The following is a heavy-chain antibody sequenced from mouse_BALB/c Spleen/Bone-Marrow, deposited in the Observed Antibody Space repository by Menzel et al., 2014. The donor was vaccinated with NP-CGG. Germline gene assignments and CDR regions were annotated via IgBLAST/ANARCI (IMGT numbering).Heavy chain of an antibody. CDR2: IWAGGST. V-gene: IGHV2-9*02. CDR3: ARAFDY. Sequence: ESGPGLVAPSQSLFITCTVSGFSLTSYSVYWVRQPPGKGLEWLGVIWAGGSTNYNSALMSRLSISKDNSKSQVFIKKNSLQTDDTAMYYCARAFDYWGQGTTLTVSS. J-gene: IGHJ2*01. CDR1: GFSLTSYS.